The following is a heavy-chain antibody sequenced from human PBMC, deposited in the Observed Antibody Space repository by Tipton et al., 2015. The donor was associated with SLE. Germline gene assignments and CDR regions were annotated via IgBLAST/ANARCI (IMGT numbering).Heavy chain of an antibody. CDR2: NYYSGST. Sequence: TLSLTCTVSGGSISSYYWSWIRQPPGKGLEWIGYNYYSGSTNYNPSHKSRVTISVDKSKNQFSLKLSSVTAADTAVYYCRRRGGDAFGIWGQGTMVTVSS. J-gene: IGHJ3*02. CDR1: GGSISSYY. V-gene: IGHV4-59*01. CDR3: RRRGGDAFGI.